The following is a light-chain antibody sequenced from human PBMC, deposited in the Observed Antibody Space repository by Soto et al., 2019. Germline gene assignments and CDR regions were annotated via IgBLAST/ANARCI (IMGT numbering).Light chain of an antibody. Sequence: QSVLTQPASVSGSPGQSINISCTGTSSDVGGYNYVSWYQHHPGKAPKLIIYGVSNRPSGVSNPFSGSKSDNTASLTTSGLQPEDEADYYCSSYTTSNTRQIVFGTGTKVTV. CDR3: SSYTTSNTRQIV. CDR2: GVS. V-gene: IGLV2-14*03. J-gene: IGLJ1*01. CDR1: SSDVGGYNY.